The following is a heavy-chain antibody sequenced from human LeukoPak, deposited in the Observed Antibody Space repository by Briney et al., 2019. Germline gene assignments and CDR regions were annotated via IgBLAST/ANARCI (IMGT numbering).Heavy chain of an antibody. CDR3: ARHERNAFDI. CDR1: GGSISSGSYY. Sequence: SETLSLTCTVSGGSISSGSYYWSWIRQPPGKGLEWIGYIYYSGSTNYNPSLKSRVTISVDTSKNQFSLKLSSVTAADTAVYYCARHERNAFDIWGQGTMVTISS. CDR2: IYYSGST. J-gene: IGHJ3*02. V-gene: IGHV4-61*01.